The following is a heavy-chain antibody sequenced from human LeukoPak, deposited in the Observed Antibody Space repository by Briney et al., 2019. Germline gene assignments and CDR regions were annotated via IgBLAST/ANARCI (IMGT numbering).Heavy chain of an antibody. CDR2: INPSGGST. Sequence: ASVKVSCKASGYTFTSYYMHWVRQAPGQGLEWMGIINPSGGSTSYAQKFQGRVTMTRDTSTSTVYMELSSLRSEDTAVYYCVRAYCGGDCYHRGIDYWGQGTLVTVSS. CDR1: GYTFTSYY. CDR3: VRAYCGGDCYHRGIDY. D-gene: IGHD2-21*02. J-gene: IGHJ4*02. V-gene: IGHV1-46*01.